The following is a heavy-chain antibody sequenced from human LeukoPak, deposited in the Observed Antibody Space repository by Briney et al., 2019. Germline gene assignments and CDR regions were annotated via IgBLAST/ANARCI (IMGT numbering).Heavy chain of an antibody. J-gene: IGHJ3*02. CDR3: ARGGYSIAAAGSYAFDI. CDR1: GYTFTGYY. V-gene: IGHV1-2*04. CDR2: INPNGGGT. D-gene: IGHD6-13*01. Sequence: ASVKVSCKASGYTFTGYYMHWVRQAPGQGLEWMGWINPNGGGTNYAQKSQGWVTMTRDTSISTAYMELSRLRSDDTAVYYCARGGYSIAAAGSYAFDIWGQGTMVTVSS.